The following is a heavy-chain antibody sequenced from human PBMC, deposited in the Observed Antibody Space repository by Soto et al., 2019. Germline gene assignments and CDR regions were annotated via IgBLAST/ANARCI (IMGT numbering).Heavy chain of an antibody. V-gene: IGHV3-53*04. J-gene: IGHJ4*02. CDR2: IYGGGPA. CDR3: ATSPNDYGDFGGLAY. Sequence: PGGSLRLSCAASGFTVSGNYMNWVRQAPGKGLEWVSVIYGGGPAYYADSVKGRFTISRHNSKNTLYLQMNSLGPEDTAVYYCATSPNDYGDFGGLAYWGQGTLVTVSS. CDR1: GFTVSGNY. D-gene: IGHD4-17*01.